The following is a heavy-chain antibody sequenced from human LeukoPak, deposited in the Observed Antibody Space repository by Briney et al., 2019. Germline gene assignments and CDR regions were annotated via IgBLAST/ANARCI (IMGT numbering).Heavy chain of an antibody. CDR1: GFTLSSHW. V-gene: IGHV3-7*01. D-gene: IGHD6-13*01. J-gene: IGHJ5*02. CDR3: ARWRQSSTWYWLDP. Sequence: PGGSLRLSCAASGFTLSSHWMGWIRQAPGQGLEWVADIRQDGGETYYVDSVKGRFTISRDNAKHSLYLQMNSLRVEETAMYYCARWRQSSTWYWLDPWGQGTLVTVSP. CDR2: IRQDGGET.